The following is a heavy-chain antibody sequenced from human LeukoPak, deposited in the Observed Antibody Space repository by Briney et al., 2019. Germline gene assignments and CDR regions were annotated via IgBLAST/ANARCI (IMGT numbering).Heavy chain of an antibody. CDR2: IKEDGGET. D-gene: IGHD2-21*01. CDR1: GFSLSGDW. CDR3: ARPVNRLFLF. J-gene: IGHJ4*02. V-gene: IGHV3-7*01. Sequence: GGSLRLSCVGSGFSLSGDWMTWVRQAPGTGLEWVANIKEDGGETYYVDSVKGRFTISRDNAKNSLYLQMNNLRAEDTAVYFCARPVNRLFLFWGPGTLVTVSS.